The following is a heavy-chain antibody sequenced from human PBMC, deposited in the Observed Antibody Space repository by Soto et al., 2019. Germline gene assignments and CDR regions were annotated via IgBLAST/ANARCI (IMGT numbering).Heavy chain of an antibody. CDR3: ARDRGSGWFVY. Sequence: GASVKVSCKASGYTYTSNGISWVQQAPGQGLEWMGWISAYNGNTNYAQKFRDRVTMTTDTSTSTAYMELRSLRSDDTAVYYCARDRGSGWFVYWGQGTLVTVSS. CDR2: ISAYNGNT. D-gene: IGHD6-19*01. CDR1: GYTYTSNG. V-gene: IGHV1-18*01. J-gene: IGHJ4*02.